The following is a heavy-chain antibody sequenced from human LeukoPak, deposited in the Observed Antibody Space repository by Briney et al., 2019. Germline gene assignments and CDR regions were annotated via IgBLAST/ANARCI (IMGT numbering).Heavy chain of an antibody. J-gene: IGHJ5*02. Sequence: PGGSLRLSCAASGITLGNNWMHWVRQGPGKGLVWISRINSDGGGAIYADSVKGRFTVSRDNAKNTLYLQMNSLRAEDTAVYYCARDVPHSWFDTWGQGTLVTVSS. CDR2: INSDGGGA. CDR1: GITLGNNW. CDR3: ARDVPHSWFDT. V-gene: IGHV3-74*01.